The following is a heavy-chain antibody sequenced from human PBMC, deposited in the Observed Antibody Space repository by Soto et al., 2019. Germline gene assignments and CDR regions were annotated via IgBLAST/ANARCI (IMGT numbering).Heavy chain of an antibody. Sequence: SETLSLTCAVYGGSFSGYYWSWIRQPPGKGLDWIGEINHSGSTNYNPSLKSRVTISVDTSKNQFSLKLSSVTAADTAVYYCASSYYDILTGYYRDVDAFDIWGQGTMVTVSS. CDR3: ASSYYDILTGYYRDVDAFDI. D-gene: IGHD3-9*01. CDR1: GGSFSGYY. J-gene: IGHJ3*02. V-gene: IGHV4-34*01. CDR2: INHSGST.